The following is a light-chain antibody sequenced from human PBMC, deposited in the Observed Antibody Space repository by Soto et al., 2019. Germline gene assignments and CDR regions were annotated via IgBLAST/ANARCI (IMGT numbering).Light chain of an antibody. CDR2: AAS. CDR1: QSVSRS. J-gene: IGKJ1*01. Sequence: QLTQSPSSLSASVGDRVIITCRASQSVSRSLNCYQQKAVQAPKLLIYAASTLHSGAPSRFSGSGSGTEFTLTISSLQPEDCATYFCQQNAITPPWTFGQGTKVDI. CDR3: QQNAITPPWT. V-gene: IGKV1-39*01.